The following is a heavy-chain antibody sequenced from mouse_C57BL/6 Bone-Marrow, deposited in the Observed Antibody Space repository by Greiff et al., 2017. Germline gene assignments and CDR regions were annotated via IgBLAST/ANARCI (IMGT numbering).Heavy chain of an antibody. CDR3: TPDFYYLDY. CDR1: GFNIKDDY. CDR2: IDPENGDT. V-gene: IGHV14-4*01. J-gene: IGHJ2*01. Sequence: VQLQQSGAELVRPGASVKLSCTASGFNIKDDYMHWVKQRPEQGLEWIGWIDPENGDTEYASKFQGKATITADTSSNTAYLQLSSLTSEDTAVXYCTPDFYYLDYWGQGTTLTVSS.